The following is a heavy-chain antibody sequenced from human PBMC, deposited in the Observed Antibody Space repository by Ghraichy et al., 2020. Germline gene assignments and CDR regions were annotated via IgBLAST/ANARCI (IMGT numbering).Heavy chain of an antibody. Sequence: SETLSLTCAVYGGSFSGYYRSWIRQPPGKGLEWIGEINHSGSTNYNPSLKSRVTISVDTSKNQFSLKLSSVTAADTAVYYCARLGPRYSSSCFPYYWGQGTLVTVSS. CDR1: GGSFSGYY. D-gene: IGHD6-13*01. CDR2: INHSGST. CDR3: ARLGPRYSSSCFPYY. V-gene: IGHV4-34*01. J-gene: IGHJ4*02.